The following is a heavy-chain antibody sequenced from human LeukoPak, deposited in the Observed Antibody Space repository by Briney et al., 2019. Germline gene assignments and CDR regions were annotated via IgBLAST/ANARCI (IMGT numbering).Heavy chain of an antibody. D-gene: IGHD3-16*01. CDR1: GYTFTSYG. J-gene: IGHJ6*03. CDR3: ARAVMEISYYYMDV. Sequence: GASVKVSCKASGYTFTSYGISWVRQAPGQGLEWVGGIIPIFGPANYAQRFQGRVTITADKYTSTAYMELSSLTSEDTAVYYCARAVMEISYYYMDVWGKGTTITVSS. CDR2: IIPIFGPA. V-gene: IGHV1-69*06.